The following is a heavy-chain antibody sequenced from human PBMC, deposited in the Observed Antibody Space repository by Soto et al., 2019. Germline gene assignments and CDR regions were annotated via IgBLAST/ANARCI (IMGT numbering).Heavy chain of an antibody. CDR3: ARDGDVNTGFGKDY. D-gene: IGHD3-16*01. CDR1: GFTFSNYG. V-gene: IGHV3-33*01. Sequence: GSLRLSCAASGFTFSNYGMHWVRQAPGKGLEWVSFIWYDGGNKYYAESVKGRFTISRDNSKNTLFLQMNSLRAEDTAVYYCARDGDVNTGFGKDYWGQGTLVTVSS. J-gene: IGHJ4*02. CDR2: IWYDGGNK.